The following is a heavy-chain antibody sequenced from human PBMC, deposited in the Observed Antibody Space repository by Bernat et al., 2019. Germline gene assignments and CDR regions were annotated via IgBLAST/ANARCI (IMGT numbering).Heavy chain of an antibody. CDR3: ARYGYDLYFDD. D-gene: IGHD5-12*01. Sequence: QVQLVQSGAEVKKPGSSVKVSCKASGGTFSSYTISWVRQARGQGLEWMGRIIPIIDIANYAQKFQGRVTITADKSTSTAYMELSSLRSEDTAVYYCARYGYDLYFDDWGQGTLVTVSS. V-gene: IGHV1-69*02. CDR1: GGTFSSYT. J-gene: IGHJ4*02. CDR2: IIPIIDIA.